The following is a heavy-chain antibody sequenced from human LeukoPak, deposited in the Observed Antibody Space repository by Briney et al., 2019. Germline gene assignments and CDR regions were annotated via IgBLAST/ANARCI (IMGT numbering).Heavy chain of an antibody. CDR2: ISYDGSNK. Sequence: GGSLRLSCAASGFTFSSYAMHWVCQAPGKGLEWVAVISYDGSNKYYADSVKGRFTISRDNSKNTLYLQMNSLRAEDTAVYYCARDRWQLVLEYWFDPWGQGTLVTVSS. CDR1: GFTFSSYA. V-gene: IGHV3-30*01. CDR3: ARDRWQLVLEYWFDP. D-gene: IGHD6-6*01. J-gene: IGHJ5*02.